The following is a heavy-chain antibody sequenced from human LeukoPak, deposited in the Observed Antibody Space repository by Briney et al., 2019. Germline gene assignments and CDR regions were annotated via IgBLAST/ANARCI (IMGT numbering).Heavy chain of an antibody. Sequence: SETLSLTCTVSGGSTSSSNYYWGWIRQPPGKGLEWIGSIYYSGNTYYNPSLKSRVSISVDTSRNQFSLRLSSVTAADTAIYYCARHSIAVADDCWGQGTLVTVSS. CDR2: IYYSGNT. CDR1: GGSTSSSNYY. J-gene: IGHJ4*02. V-gene: IGHV4-39*01. D-gene: IGHD6-19*01. CDR3: ARHSIAVADDC.